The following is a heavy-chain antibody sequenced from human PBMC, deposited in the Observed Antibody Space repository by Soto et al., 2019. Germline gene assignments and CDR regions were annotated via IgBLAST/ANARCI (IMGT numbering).Heavy chain of an antibody. J-gene: IGHJ6*02. CDR1: GGTFSSYA. V-gene: IGHV1-69*13. CDR3: ARDPIRRIAAADYYYGMDV. CDR2: IIPIFGTA. Sequence: SGKVSCKASGGTFSSYAISWVRQAPGQGLEWMGGIIPIFGTANYAQKFQGRVTITADESTSTAYMELSSLRSEDTAVYYCARDPIRRIAAADYYYGMDVWGQGTTVTVSS. D-gene: IGHD6-13*01.